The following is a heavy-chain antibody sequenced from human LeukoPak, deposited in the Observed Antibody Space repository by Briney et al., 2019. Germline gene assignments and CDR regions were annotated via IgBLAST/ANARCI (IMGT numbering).Heavy chain of an antibody. D-gene: IGHD6-6*01. V-gene: IGHV4-59*11. CDR3: AREGGAAPHFDY. Sequence: SETLSLTCTVSGVSISSHYWSWVRQPPGKGMEWVGYIYYSGSTNYNPSLKRRGTISEDTSKNQFARKLRYGPTADTAVYYCAREGGAAPHFDYWGQGTLVTVSS. CDR1: GVSISSHY. J-gene: IGHJ4*02. CDR2: IYYSGST.